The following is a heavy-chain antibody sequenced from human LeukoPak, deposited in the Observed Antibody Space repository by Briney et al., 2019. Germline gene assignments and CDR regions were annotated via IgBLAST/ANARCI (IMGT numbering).Heavy chain of an antibody. CDR3: ARDPGYSGYDSFDY. CDR1: GYTFTSYG. V-gene: IGHV1-18*04. CDR2: ISAYSGNT. J-gene: IGHJ4*02. D-gene: IGHD5-12*01. Sequence: ASVKVSCKASGYTFTSYGISWVRQAPGQGLEWMGWISAYSGNTNYAQKLQGRVTMTTDTSTSTAYMELRSLRSDDTAVYYCARDPGYSGYDSFDYWGQGTLVTVSS.